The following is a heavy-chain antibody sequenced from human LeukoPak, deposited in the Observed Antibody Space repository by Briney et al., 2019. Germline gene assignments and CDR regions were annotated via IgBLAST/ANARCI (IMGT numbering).Heavy chain of an antibody. D-gene: IGHD2-2*01. CDR2: IYSDGRT. CDR3: ARDREDIVVVPAASYYYYYYMDV. Sequence: QPGGSLRLSCTVSGFTVSSNSMSWVRQAPGKGLEWVSLIYSDGRTYYADSVKGRFTISRDNSKNTLYLQMNSLRAEDTAVYYCARDREDIVVVPAASYYYYYYMDVWGKGTTVTISS. J-gene: IGHJ6*03. CDR1: GFTVSSNS. V-gene: IGHV3-53*01.